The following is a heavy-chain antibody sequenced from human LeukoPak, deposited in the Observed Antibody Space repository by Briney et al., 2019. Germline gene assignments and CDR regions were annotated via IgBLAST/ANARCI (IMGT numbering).Heavy chain of an antibody. Sequence: ASVKVSCKASGYTFTSNGISWVRQAPGQGLEWMGWISTHSGSTNYAQSLQGRVTLTTDTSTSTAYMELRSLRSDDTAVYYCARDRTYAFDFWGQGTLVTVSS. CDR1: GYTFTSNG. J-gene: IGHJ4*02. V-gene: IGHV1-18*04. D-gene: IGHD2-8*01. CDR2: ISTHSGST. CDR3: ARDRTYAFDF.